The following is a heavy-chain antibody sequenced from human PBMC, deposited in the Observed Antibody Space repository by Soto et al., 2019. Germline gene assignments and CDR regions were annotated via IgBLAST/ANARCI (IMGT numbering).Heavy chain of an antibody. CDR1: GYTFIRYA. V-gene: IGHV1-3*01. CDR2: INAGNGNT. D-gene: IGHD6-13*01. J-gene: IGHJ6*01. Sequence: ASVKVSCNASGYTFIRYAMHWVRQAPGERLEWMGWINAGNGNTKYSQKFQGRVTITRDTSASTAYMELSSLRSEDTAVYYCASSNIVAAPYGMDVWGQGTTVTVSS. CDR3: ASSNIVAAPYGMDV.